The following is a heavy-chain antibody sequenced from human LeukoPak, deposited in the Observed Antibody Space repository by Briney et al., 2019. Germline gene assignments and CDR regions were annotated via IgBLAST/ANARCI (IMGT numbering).Heavy chain of an antibody. J-gene: IGHJ4*02. D-gene: IGHD3-10*01. CDR2: IWYDGSNK. V-gene: IGHV3-33*01. CDR1: GFTFSSYG. CDR3: ARDLGHTSGLDY. Sequence: GGSLRLSCGASGFTFSSYGMHWVRQAPGKGLEWVAVIWYDGSNKYYADSVKGRFTISRDNSKNTLYLQMNSLRAEDTAVYYCARDLGHTSGLDYWGQGTLVTVSS.